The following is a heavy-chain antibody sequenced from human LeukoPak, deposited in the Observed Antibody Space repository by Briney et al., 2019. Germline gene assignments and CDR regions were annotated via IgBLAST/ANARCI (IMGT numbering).Heavy chain of an antibody. D-gene: IGHD6-19*01. Sequence: SETLSLTCTVSGGSISSYYWSWIRQPPGKGLEWIGYINYSGSTNYNPSLKSRVTISVDTSKNQFSLKLSSVTAAYTAVYYCARARWYSSGWYGYYFDYWGQGTLVTVSS. CDR1: GGSISSYY. J-gene: IGHJ4*02. V-gene: IGHV4-59*01. CDR3: ARARWYSSGWYGYYFDY. CDR2: INYSGST.